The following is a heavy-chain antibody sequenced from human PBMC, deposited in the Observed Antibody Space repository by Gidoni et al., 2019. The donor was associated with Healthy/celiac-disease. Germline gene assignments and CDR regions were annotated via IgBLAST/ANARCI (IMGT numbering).Heavy chain of an antibody. Sequence: EVQLVESGGGLVQPGGSLKRSCPASGFTFSGSAMHWVRQASGKGLEWVGRIRSKANSSATAYAASVKGRFTISRDDSKNTAYLQMNSLKTEDTAVYYCTGRAAGLNWFDPWGQGTLVTVSS. CDR2: IRSKANSSAT. D-gene: IGHD6-25*01. V-gene: IGHV3-73*01. J-gene: IGHJ5*02. CDR1: GFTFSGSA. CDR3: TGRAAGLNWFDP.